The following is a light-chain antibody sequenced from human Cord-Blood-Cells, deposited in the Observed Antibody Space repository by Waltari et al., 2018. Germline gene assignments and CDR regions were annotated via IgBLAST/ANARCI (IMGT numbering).Light chain of an antibody. CDR3: CSYAGSSTWV. Sequence: QSALTQPASVSGSPGQSITISCTGTSSDVGSYNLVSWYQQHPGKAPKLMIYEGSKRRSGVSDRFSGSKSGNTASLTSSGLQAEDEADYSCCSYAGSSTWVFGGGTKLTVL. CDR1: SSDVGSYNL. J-gene: IGLJ3*02. CDR2: EGS. V-gene: IGLV2-23*01.